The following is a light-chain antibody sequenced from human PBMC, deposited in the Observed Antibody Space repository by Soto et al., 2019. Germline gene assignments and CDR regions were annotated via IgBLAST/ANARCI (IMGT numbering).Light chain of an antibody. CDR1: RSDIGAYKY. V-gene: IGLV2-11*01. CDR2: DVT. J-gene: IGLJ3*02. CDR3: CSYAGRSTWV. Sequence: QSALTQPRSVSESPGQSVTISCSGTRSDIGAYKYVSWYQQHPGEAPKLVIFDVTKRPSGVPDRFSGSKSGSTASLTISGLQAEDEADYYCCSYAGRSTWVFGGGTKLTVL.